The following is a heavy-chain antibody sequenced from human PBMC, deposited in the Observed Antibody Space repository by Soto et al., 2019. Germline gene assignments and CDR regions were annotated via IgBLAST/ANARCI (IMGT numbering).Heavy chain of an antibody. CDR3: ARALRDYAWGSYRTHFDY. CDR1: GYTFTSYY. D-gene: IGHD3-16*02. J-gene: IGHJ4*02. V-gene: IGHV1-46*01. Sequence: GASVKVSCKASGYTFTSYYMHWVRQAPGQGLEWMGIINPSGGSTSYAQKFQGRVTMTRGTSTSTVYMELSSLRSEDTAVYYCARALRDYAWGSYRTHFDYWGQGTLVTVSS. CDR2: INPSGGST.